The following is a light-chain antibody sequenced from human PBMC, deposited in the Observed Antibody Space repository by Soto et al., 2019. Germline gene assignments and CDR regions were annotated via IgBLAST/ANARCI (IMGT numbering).Light chain of an antibody. V-gene: IGKV3-20*01. CDR3: QQYSSSSYT. CDR1: QSVSSSY. J-gene: IGKJ2*01. Sequence: EIVLTQSPGTLSLSPGERATLSCRASQSVSSSYLAWYQQKPGQAPRLLIYGSSSRATGIPDRFRGSGSGTDFTLTISRLEPEDFAVYHCQQYSSSSYTFGQGTKLEIK. CDR2: GSS.